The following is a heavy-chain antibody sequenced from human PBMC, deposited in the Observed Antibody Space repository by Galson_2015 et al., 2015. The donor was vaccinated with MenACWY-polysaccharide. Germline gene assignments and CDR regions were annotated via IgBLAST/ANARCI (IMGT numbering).Heavy chain of an antibody. D-gene: IGHD2-8*01. V-gene: IGHV3-11*01. CDR1: GFSLGAWY. J-gene: IGHJ4*02. CDR2: ISKSGDSI. CDR3: ARGVNYKTLMGY. Sequence: SLRLSCAAPGFSLGAWYMSWIRQAPGKGLEWLSYISKSGDSIYYGDSVKGRLAISRDNAKNSLYLQLNSLEVEDTAIYYCARGVNYKTLMGYWGQGTLVTVSS.